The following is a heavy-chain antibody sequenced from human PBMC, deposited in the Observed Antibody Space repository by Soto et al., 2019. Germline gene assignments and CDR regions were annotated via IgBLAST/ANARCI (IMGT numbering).Heavy chain of an antibody. CDR1: GGSISSYY. Sequence: QVQLQESGPGLVKPSETLSLTCTVSGGSISSYYWSWIRQPPGKGLEWIGYIYYSGSTNYNPSLXGXVXIXXDTSKNQFSLKLSSVTAADTAVYYCARRYGGAFDYWGQGTLVTVSS. V-gene: IGHV4-59*08. CDR2: IYYSGST. J-gene: IGHJ4*02. D-gene: IGHD2-21*01. CDR3: ARRYGGAFDY.